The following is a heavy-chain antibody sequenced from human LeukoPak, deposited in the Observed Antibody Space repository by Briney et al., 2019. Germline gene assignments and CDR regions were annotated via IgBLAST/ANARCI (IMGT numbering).Heavy chain of an antibody. CDR1: GFTFDDYA. CDR2: ISWNSGSI. V-gene: IGHV3-9*01. CDR3: AKDIGGDYGDY. Sequence: GGSLRLSCAASGFTFDDYAMHWVRQAPGKGLEWVSGISWNSGSIGYADSVKGRFTISRDNAKNSLYLQMNSLRAEDTALYYCAKDIGGDYGDYWGQGTLVTVSS. D-gene: IGHD4-17*01. J-gene: IGHJ4*02.